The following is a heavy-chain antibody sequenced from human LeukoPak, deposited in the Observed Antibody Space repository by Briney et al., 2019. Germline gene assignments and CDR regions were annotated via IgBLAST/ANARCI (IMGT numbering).Heavy chain of an antibody. V-gene: IGHV4-39*01. J-gene: IGHJ4*02. CDR3: ARITYCSGGSCYVYYFDY. CDR1: GGSISSSSYY. Sequence: SETLSLTCTVSGGSISSSSYYWGWIRQPPGKGLEWVGSIYYSGSTYYNPSLKSRVTLSEDTSKNQFSLKLSSVTAADTAVYYCARITYCSGGSCYVYYFDYWGQGTLVTVFS. D-gene: IGHD2-15*01. CDR2: IYYSGST.